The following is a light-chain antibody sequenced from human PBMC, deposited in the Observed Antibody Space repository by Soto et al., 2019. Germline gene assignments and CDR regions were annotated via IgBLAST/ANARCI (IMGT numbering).Light chain of an antibody. Sequence: EIVLTQSPGTLSLSPGERATLSCRASQSVSSSYLAWYQQKPGQAPRLLIYGASSRPTGIPDRFSGSGSGTDFTLTISRLEPEDFAVYYCQQHSSSPLTFGPGTKVDIK. CDR2: GAS. J-gene: IGKJ3*01. CDR3: QQHSSSPLT. CDR1: QSVSSSY. V-gene: IGKV3-20*01.